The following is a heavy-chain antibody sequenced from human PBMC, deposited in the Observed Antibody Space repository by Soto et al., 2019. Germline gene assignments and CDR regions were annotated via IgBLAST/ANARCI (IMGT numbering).Heavy chain of an antibody. J-gene: IGHJ4*02. D-gene: IGHD2-21*01. CDR3: TRGGDAYKNGH. CDR1: GGSIRSDY. Sequence: SETLSLTCTVSGGSIRSDYWSWIRQPPGKGLEWIGFIHYSGSTNYNPSLKSRVTMSVDTSKNQFSLKLTSVNAADTAVYYCTRGGDAYKNGHWGQGTLVTVSS. CDR2: IHYSGST. V-gene: IGHV4-59*01.